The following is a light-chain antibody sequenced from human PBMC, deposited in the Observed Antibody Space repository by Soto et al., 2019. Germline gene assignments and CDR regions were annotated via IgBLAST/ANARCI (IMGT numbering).Light chain of an antibody. CDR3: GSWDSSLSAYV. J-gene: IGLJ1*01. V-gene: IGLV1-51*01. CDR2: DDD. Sequence: QSVLTQPPSVSAAPGQKVTISCSGSSSNIGGNSVSWYQQLPGTAPKLLIYDDDKRPSGIPDRFSGSKSGTSATLGITGFQTGDEADYYCGSWDSSLSAYVFAAGTKV. CDR1: SSNIGGNS.